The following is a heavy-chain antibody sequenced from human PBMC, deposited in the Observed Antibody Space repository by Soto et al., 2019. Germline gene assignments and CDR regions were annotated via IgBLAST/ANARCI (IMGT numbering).Heavy chain of an antibody. CDR1: GACISSGVDY. D-gene: IGHD3-10*01. J-gene: IGHJ4*02. V-gene: IGHV4-31*03. CDR2: IYYSGST. Sequence: PSETLSLTCTVSGACISSGVDYWSWLRQHPGKGLEWIGYIYYSGSTYYNPSLKSRVTISVDTSKNQFSLKLSSVTAADTAVYYCARDGSGNFDYWGQGTLVTVSS. CDR3: ARDGSGNFDY.